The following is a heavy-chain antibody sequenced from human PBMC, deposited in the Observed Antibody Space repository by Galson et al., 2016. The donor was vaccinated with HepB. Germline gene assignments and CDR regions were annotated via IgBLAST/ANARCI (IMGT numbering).Heavy chain of an antibody. CDR3: ARSHYTSQGFYEDHYFDF. CDR1: GVIFSIYT. D-gene: IGHD2-2*02. V-gene: IGHV1-69*10. J-gene: IGHJ4*02. Sequence: SVKVSCKASGVIFSIYTITWIRQAPGQGLEWMGGVIPVIGKATYAQKFQGRVTITADNSTDTAYMHLSSLRSEDTAVYYCARSHYTSQGFYEDHYFDFWGQGTLDTVSS. CDR2: VIPVIGKA.